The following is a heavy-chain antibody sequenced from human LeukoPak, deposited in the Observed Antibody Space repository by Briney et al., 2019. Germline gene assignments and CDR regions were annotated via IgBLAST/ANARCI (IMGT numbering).Heavy chain of an antibody. CDR3: ARVLSYGSGSYFDY. J-gene: IGHJ4*02. D-gene: IGHD3-10*01. CDR1: GYTFTSYG. CDR2: ISAYNGNT. Sequence: ASVTVFCKASGYTFTSYGISWVRQAPGQGLEWMGWISAYNGNTNYAQKLQGRVTMTTDTSTSTAYMELRSLRSDDTAVYYCARVLSYGSGSYFDYWGQGTLVTVSS. V-gene: IGHV1-18*01.